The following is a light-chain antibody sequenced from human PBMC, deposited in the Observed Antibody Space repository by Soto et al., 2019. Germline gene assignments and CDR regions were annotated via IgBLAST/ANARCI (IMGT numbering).Light chain of an antibody. CDR2: GAP. J-gene: IGKJ1*01. CDR3: QQYGDLPPT. CDR1: QSVSNNY. V-gene: IGKV3-20*01. Sequence: EIVLTQSPGTLSLSPGERATLSCRASQSVSNNYLAWYQQKPGQATRPLIYGAPSRAAGITDRFSGSGSGTDFTLPISRLEPEDFVVYHCQQYGDLPPTFGQGTK.